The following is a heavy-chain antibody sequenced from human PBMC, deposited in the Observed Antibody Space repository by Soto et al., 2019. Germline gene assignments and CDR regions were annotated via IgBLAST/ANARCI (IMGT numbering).Heavy chain of an antibody. CDR3: AKALGDWLTDS. D-gene: IGHD3-9*01. CDR1: GCTVSNYA. CDR2: ISGSGGST. V-gene: IGHV3-23*01. J-gene: IGHJ4*02. Sequence: PGGAVGLSGAASGCTVSNYAMGWVRQPPGKGLEWVSLISGSGGSTYYADSVKGRFTISRDSSQNTLSLQMNSLRAQHTPVYYCAKALGDWLTDSWGQGTLVTVPS.